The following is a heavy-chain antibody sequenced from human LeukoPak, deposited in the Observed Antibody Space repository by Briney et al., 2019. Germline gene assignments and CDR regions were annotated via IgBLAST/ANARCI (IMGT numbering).Heavy chain of an antibody. J-gene: IGHJ4*02. CDR1: GFIFANAW. CDR3: AREMNFDY. Sequence: GGSLRLSCAASGFIFANAWTHWVRQAPGKGLEWVSVIYSGGSTYYADSVKGRFTISRDNSKNTLYLQMNSLRAEDTAVYYCAREMNFDYWGQGTLVTVSS. CDR2: IYSGGST. V-gene: IGHV3-53*01.